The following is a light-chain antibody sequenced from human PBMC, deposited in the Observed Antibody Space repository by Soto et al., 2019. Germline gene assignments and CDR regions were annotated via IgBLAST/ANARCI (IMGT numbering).Light chain of an antibody. Sequence: DIVMTQSPLSLPVTPGEQASISCRSGQSLLHRKGYNYLDWYLQKPGQSPQLLIYLGSNRASGVPDRFSGSGSGTDFTLKITRVEAEDVGVYYCMQSLQTPPTFGQGTKVEIK. CDR1: QSLLHRKGYNY. CDR2: LGS. J-gene: IGKJ1*01. V-gene: IGKV2-28*01. CDR3: MQSLQTPPT.